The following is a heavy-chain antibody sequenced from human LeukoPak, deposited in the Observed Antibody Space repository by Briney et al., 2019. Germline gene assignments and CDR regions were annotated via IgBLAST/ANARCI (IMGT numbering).Heavy chain of an antibody. CDR3: ARLFTLGDAFDF. D-gene: IGHD3-10*01. Sequence: ASVKVSCRTSGYAFTTYYIYWMRQAPGQSLDWLGRVDPLGGSTTYVQRFQGRISMTRDSSTSIIYMELSSLRSEDTAIYYCARLFTLGDAFDFWGQGTVVTVSS. J-gene: IGHJ3*01. CDR1: GYAFTTYY. V-gene: IGHV1-46*01. CDR2: VDPLGGST.